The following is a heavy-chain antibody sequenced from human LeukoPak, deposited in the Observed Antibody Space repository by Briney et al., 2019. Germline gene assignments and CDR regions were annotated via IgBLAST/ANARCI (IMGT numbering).Heavy chain of an antibody. Sequence: GGSLRLSCAASGFTFSIYEMNWVRQAPGKGLEWVSYISSSGSTIYYADSVKGRFTISRDNAKNSLYLQMNSLRAEDTAVYYCARDRIQLWLRGPYFDYWGQGTLVTVSS. J-gene: IGHJ4*02. V-gene: IGHV3-48*03. CDR1: GFTFSIYE. CDR3: ARDRIQLWLRGPYFDY. D-gene: IGHD5-18*01. CDR2: ISSSGSTI.